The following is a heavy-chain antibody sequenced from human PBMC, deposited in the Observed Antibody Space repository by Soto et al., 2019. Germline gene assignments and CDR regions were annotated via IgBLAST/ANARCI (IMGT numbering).Heavy chain of an antibody. J-gene: IGHJ4*02. D-gene: IGHD6-13*01. CDR2: INSDGSST. Sequence: GSLRLSCAASGFTFSSYWMHWVRQAPGKGLVWVSRINSDGSSTSYADSVKGRFTISRDNAKNTLYLQMNSLRAEDTAVYYCARAASQYSSSWYGRFDYWGQGTLLTVSS. CDR1: GFTFSSYW. CDR3: ARAASQYSSSWYGRFDY. V-gene: IGHV3-74*01.